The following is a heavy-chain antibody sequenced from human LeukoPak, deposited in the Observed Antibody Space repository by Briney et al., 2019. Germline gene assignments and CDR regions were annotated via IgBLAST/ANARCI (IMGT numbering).Heavy chain of an antibody. Sequence: GGSLRLSCAASGFTFSSYGMHWVRQAPGKGLEWVAVIWYDGSNKYYADSVKGRFTISRDNSKNTLYLQMYSLRAEDTAVYYCARAAGYSYGSPPFDYWGQGTLVTVSS. D-gene: IGHD5-18*01. CDR3: ARAAGYSYGSPPFDY. CDR1: GFTFSSYG. CDR2: IWYDGSNK. J-gene: IGHJ4*02. V-gene: IGHV3-33*01.